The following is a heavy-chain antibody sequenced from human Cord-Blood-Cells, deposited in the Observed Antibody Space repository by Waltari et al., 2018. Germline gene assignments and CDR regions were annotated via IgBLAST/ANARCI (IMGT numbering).Heavy chain of an antibody. Sequence: QVQLVQSGAEVKKPGASVKVSCKASAYTFTSYDINWERQATGQGLEWMGWMNPNSGNTGYAQKVQGRVTITRNTPLSTAYMELSSLRSEDTAVYYCARGSPNWGSGIYDYWGQGTLVTVSS. V-gene: IGHV1-8*03. D-gene: IGHD7-27*01. J-gene: IGHJ4*02. CDR3: ARGSPNWGSGIYDY. CDR1: AYTFTSYD. CDR2: MNPNSGNT.